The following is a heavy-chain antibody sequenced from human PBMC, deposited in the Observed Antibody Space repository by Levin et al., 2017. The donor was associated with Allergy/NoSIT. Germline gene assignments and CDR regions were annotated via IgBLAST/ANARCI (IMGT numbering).Heavy chain of an antibody. CDR2: INHSGST. D-gene: IGHD6-19*01. J-gene: IGHJ6*03. Sequence: SQTLSLTCAVYGGSFSGYYWSWIRQPPGKWLEWIGEINHSGSTNYNPSLKSRVTISVDTSKNQFSLKLSSVTAADTAVYYCARGRRQWLGYYYYYMDVWGKGTTVTVSS. CDR3: ARGRRQWLGYYYYYMDV. CDR1: GGSFSGYY. V-gene: IGHV4-34*01.